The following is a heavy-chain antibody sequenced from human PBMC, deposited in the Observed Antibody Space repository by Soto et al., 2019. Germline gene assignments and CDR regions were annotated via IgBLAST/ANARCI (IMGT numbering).Heavy chain of an antibody. Sequence: EVQLVDSGGGLVKPGGSLRLSCEASGFSVSNAWMNWVRQAPGKGLEWVGRIKTRDEGETTNYAAPVNGRFTISREDSKNTLYLQMNSLKPEDTAVYYCTTGSVEGFWGQGTTVTVSS. D-gene: IGHD2-15*01. J-gene: IGHJ6*02. CDR2: IKTRDEGETT. V-gene: IGHV3-15*07. CDR1: GFSVSNAW. CDR3: TTGSVEGF.